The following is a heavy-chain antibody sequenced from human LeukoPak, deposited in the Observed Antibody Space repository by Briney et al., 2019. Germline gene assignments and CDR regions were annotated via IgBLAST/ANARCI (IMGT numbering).Heavy chain of an antibody. CDR3: ASKEGYGPIDY. V-gene: IGHV4-34*01. D-gene: IGHD4/OR15-4a*01. CDR2: INHSGST. J-gene: IGHJ4*02. Sequence: SETLSLTCAVYGGSFSGYYWSWIRQPPGKGLEWIGEINHSGSTNYNPSLKSRVTISVDTSKNQFSLKLSSVTAADTAVYYCASKEGYGPIDYWGLGTLVTVSS. CDR1: GGSFSGYY.